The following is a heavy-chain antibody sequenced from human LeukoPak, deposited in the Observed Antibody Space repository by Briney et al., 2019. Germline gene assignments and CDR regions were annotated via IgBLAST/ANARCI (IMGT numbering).Heavy chain of an antibody. D-gene: IGHD3-3*01. CDR1: GYSFTSYW. V-gene: IGHV5-51*01. Sequence: HGESLKISCKGSGYSFTSYWIGWVRQMPGKGLEWMGIIYPGDSDTRYSPSFQGQVTISADKSISTAYLQWSSLKASDTAMYYCARSNVDYDFWSGYIDSYYYMDAWGKGTTVTVSS. J-gene: IGHJ6*03. CDR2: IYPGDSDT. CDR3: ARSNVDYDFWSGYIDSYYYMDA.